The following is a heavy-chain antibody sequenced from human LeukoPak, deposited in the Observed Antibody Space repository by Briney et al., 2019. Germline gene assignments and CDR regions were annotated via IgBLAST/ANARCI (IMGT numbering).Heavy chain of an antibody. J-gene: IGHJ6*03. Sequence: SETLSLTCTVSGDSISSGTSYWSWIRQPAGKGLEWLGHIYTTGSTHYNSSLKSRVTMSVDTSKNQFSLKLHSVTAADTAVYYCARDRGTSSSLGYFYYCMDVWGKGTTVTVSS. CDR1: GDSISSGTSY. CDR3: ARDRGTSSSLGYFYYCMDV. D-gene: IGHD6-19*01. V-gene: IGHV4-61*09. CDR2: IYTTGST.